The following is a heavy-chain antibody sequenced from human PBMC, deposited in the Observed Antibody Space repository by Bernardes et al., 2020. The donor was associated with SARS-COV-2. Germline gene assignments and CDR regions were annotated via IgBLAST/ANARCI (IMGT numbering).Heavy chain of an antibody. J-gene: IGHJ4*02. V-gene: IGHV4-34*01. CDR1: GGSFSGYY. CDR3: ARGMVTMVRGVPRARGFAY. D-gene: IGHD3-10*01. Sequence: SETLSLTCAVYGGSFSGYYWSWIRQPPGKGLEWIGEINHSGSTNYNPSLKSRVTISVDTSKNQFSLKLSSVTAADTAVYYCARGMVTMVRGVPRARGFAYWGQGTLVTVSS. CDR2: INHSGST.